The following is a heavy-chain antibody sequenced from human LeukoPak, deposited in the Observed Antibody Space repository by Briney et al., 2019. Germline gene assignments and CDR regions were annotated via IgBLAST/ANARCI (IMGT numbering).Heavy chain of an antibody. CDR2: ISISSSYI. D-gene: IGHD5-18*01. Sequence: GGSLRLSCAASGFTFSSYSMNWVRHAPGKGLEWVSSISISSSYIYYADSVKGRFTISRDNDKNSLHLQMNSLRAEDTAVYYCARDRPWLTRAGYWGQGTLVTVSS. V-gene: IGHV3-21*01. CDR1: GFTFSSYS. CDR3: ARDRPWLTRAGY. J-gene: IGHJ4*02.